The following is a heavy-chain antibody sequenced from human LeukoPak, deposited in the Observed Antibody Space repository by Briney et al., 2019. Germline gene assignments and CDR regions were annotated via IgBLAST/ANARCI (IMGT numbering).Heavy chain of an antibody. Sequence: SETLSLTCTVSGGSLSSYYWSCMRQPPGKGLEWRGYIYYSGSTNYNPSLKSRVAISVHTSKNQFPPELSSVPAANTAVYCCARADSSSWYDGRWFHPWGQGTLVTVPS. CDR1: GGSLSSYY. J-gene: IGHJ5*02. D-gene: IGHD6-13*01. CDR3: ARADSSSWYDGRWFHP. V-gene: IGHV4-59*01. CDR2: IYYSGST.